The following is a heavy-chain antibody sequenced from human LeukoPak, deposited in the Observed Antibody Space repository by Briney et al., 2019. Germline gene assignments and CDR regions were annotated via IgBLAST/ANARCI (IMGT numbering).Heavy chain of an antibody. CDR3: AKSSVCSNTSCYSRVFDY. V-gene: IGHV3-23*01. Sequence: GGSLRLSCAASGFTFSSYAMSWVRQAPGKGLEWVSAISGSGGSTYYADSVKGRFTISRDNSKNTLYLQMNSLRAEDTAVYYCAKSSVCSNTSCYSRVFDYWGQGTLVTVSS. CDR1: GFTFSSYA. D-gene: IGHD2-2*01. CDR2: ISGSGGST. J-gene: IGHJ4*02.